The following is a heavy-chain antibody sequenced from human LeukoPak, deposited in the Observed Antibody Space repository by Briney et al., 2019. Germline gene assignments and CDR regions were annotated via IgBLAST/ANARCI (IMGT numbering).Heavy chain of an antibody. V-gene: IGHV4-39*01. Sequence: KPSETLSLTCTVSGGSISSSSYYWGWIRQPPGKGLEWIGSIFYSGSTYYNPPLKSRVTISVDTSKSQFSLKVTSVTAADTAVYSCARRAAAGSNFDYWGQGTLVTVSS. CDR1: GGSISSSSYY. D-gene: IGHD6-13*01. CDR3: ARRAAAGSNFDY. J-gene: IGHJ4*02. CDR2: IFYSGST.